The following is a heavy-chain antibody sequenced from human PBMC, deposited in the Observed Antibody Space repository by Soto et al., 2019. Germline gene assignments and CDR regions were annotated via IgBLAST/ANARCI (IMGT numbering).Heavy chain of an antibody. J-gene: IGHJ6*02. CDR2: IIPIFGTA. D-gene: IGHD5-18*01. V-gene: IGHV1-69*13. CDR1: GGTFSSYA. Sequence: SVKVSCKASGGTFSSYAISWVRQAPGQGLEWMGGIIPIFGTANYAQKFQGRVTITADESTSTAYMELSSLRSEDTAVYYCARDNGYSYGRYYYYGMDVWAKGPRSPSP. CDR3: ARDNGYSYGRYYYYGMDV.